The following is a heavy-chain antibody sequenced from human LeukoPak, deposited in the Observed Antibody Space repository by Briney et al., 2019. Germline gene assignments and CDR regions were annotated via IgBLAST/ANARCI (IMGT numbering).Heavy chain of an antibody. CDR3: ARRGTVVTYYDILTGSNWFDP. J-gene: IGHJ5*02. D-gene: IGHD3-9*01. CDR2: IYPGDSDT. Sequence: GESLKISCKGSGYSFTNYWIGWVRQMPGKGLEWMGIIYPGDSDTRYSPSFQGQVTISADKSISTAYLQWSSLKASDTAMYYCARRGTVVTYYDILTGSNWFDPWGQGTLVTVSS. CDR1: GYSFTNYW. V-gene: IGHV5-51*01.